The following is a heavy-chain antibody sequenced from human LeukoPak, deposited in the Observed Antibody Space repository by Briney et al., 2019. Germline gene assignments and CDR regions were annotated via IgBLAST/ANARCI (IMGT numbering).Heavy chain of an antibody. V-gene: IGHV1-69*13. CDR1: GGTFSSYA. D-gene: IGHD3-22*01. Sequence: SVKVTCTASGGTFSSYAISWVRQAPGQGLEWMGGIIPIFGTANYAQKFQGRVTITADESTSTAYMELSSLRSEDTAVYYCARNYDSSGYYPTFDYWGQGTLVTVSP. CDR3: ARNYDSSGYYPTFDY. J-gene: IGHJ4*02. CDR2: IIPIFGTA.